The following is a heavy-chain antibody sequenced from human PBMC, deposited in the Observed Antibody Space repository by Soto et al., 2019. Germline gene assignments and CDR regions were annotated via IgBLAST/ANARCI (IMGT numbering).Heavy chain of an antibody. J-gene: IGHJ4*02. D-gene: IGHD4-17*01. CDR3: ARGNDYGDYYFDY. CDR2: IYYSGST. V-gene: IGHV4-59*01. Sequence: QVQLQESGPGLVKPSETMSLTCTVSGGAISIYYWSWIRQPPGKGLEWIGYIYYSGSTNYNPSLEGRVTISVDTSKNQFSLKLSSVTAADTAVYYCARGNDYGDYYFDYWGQGTLVTVAS. CDR1: GGAISIYY.